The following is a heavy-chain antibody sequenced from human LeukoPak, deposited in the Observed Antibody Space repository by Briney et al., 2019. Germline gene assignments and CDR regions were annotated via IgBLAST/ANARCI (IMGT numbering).Heavy chain of an antibody. J-gene: IGHJ3*02. Sequence: PGGSLRLSCAVSGFTFRTYAMHWVRQAPGKGLEYVSVISSDGTTSYYANSVKGRFTVSRDNSKDTLYLQMGSLRIEDMAVYYCARGFPFDLNAFDIWGQGTMVTVSS. CDR3: ARGFPFDLNAFDI. D-gene: IGHD3-9*01. V-gene: IGHV3-64*01. CDR2: ISSDGTTS. CDR1: GFTFRTYA.